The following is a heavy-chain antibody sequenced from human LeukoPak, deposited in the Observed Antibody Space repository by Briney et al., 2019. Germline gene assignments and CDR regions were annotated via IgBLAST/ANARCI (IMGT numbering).Heavy chain of an antibody. J-gene: IGHJ4*02. V-gene: IGHV4-61*02. Sequence: SETLSLTCTVSGGSISSGSYYWSWIRQPAGKGLEWIGRIYTSGSTNHNPSLKSRVTISVDTSKNQFSLKLSSVTAADTAVYYCAMGMITFGGVIVIPEVYWGQGTLVTVSS. CDR1: GGSISSGSYY. CDR2: IYTSGST. D-gene: IGHD3-16*02. CDR3: AMGMITFGGVIVIPEVY.